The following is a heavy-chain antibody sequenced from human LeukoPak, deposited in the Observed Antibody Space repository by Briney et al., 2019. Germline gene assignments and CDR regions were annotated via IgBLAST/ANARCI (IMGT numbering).Heavy chain of an antibody. V-gene: IGHV3-48*02. CDR1: GFIFSSYS. CDR2: ISSSSSTI. J-gene: IGHJ3*02. CDR3: ARGRLVLHAFDI. Sequence: GVSLRLSCAASGFIFSSYSMNWVRQAPGKGLEWVSYISSSSSTIYYADSVKGRFTISRDNAKNSLYLQMNSLRDEDTAVYYCARGRLVLHAFDIWGQGTMVTVS. D-gene: IGHD6-19*01.